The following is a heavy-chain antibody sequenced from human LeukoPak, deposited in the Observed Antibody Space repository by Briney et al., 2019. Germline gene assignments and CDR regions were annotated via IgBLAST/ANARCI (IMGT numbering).Heavy chain of an antibody. CDR2: INHSGST. V-gene: IGHV4-34*01. CDR1: GGSFSGYY. CDR3: ARAESSGGYYDILTGMGYFDY. D-gene: IGHD3-9*01. Sequence: PSETLSLTCAVYGGSFSGYYWSWIRQPPGKGLEWIGEINHSGSTNYNPSLKSRVTISVDTSKNQFSLKLSSVTAADTAVYYCARAESSGGYYDILTGMGYFDYWGQGTLVTVSS. J-gene: IGHJ4*02.